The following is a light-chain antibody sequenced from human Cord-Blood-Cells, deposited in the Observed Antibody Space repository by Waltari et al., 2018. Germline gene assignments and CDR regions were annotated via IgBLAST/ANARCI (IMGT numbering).Light chain of an antibody. V-gene: IGKV3-11*01. CDR1: QSVSSY. CDR3: QHRVYRFT. Sequence: ITQSPGTMSLSLGERATLSCRGSQSVSSYLVWYQQKPGQAPRLLIYDASNRATGIPARFSGSGSVTVFTLTISFLKPEDYTIYYNQHRVYRFTFGQ. J-gene: IGKJ1*01. CDR2: DAS.